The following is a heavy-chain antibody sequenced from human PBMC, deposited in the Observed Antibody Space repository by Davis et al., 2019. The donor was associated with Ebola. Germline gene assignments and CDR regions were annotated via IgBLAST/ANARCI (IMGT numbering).Heavy chain of an antibody. D-gene: IGHD1-1*01. CDR2: ISTYKGNT. CDR3: ARDVRGITGPSEY. V-gene: IGHV1-18*01. CDR1: GYSFTDDG. J-gene: IGHJ4*02. Sequence: AAVKVSCKASGYSFTDDGISWVRQAPGQGLEWMGWISTYKGNTNYAQKVQGRITMTTDTSTSTAYMELRSLRSDDTARYYCARDVRGITGPSEYWGQGTLVTVSS.